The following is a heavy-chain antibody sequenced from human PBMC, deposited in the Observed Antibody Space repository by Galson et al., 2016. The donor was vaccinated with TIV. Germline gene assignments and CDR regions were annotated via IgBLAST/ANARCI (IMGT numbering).Heavy chain of an antibody. D-gene: IGHD2-2*02. Sequence: SLRLSCAPSGFTFSSYAMNWVRQAPGKGLEWVSAISGSGDNTFYAGPVKGRFTISRDTSKNTLYLQMSSLRAEDTALYYCAKGKGSSCYSGADYWGQGTLVTVSS. CDR2: ISGSGDNT. V-gene: IGHV3-23*01. CDR3: AKGKGSSCYSGADY. J-gene: IGHJ4*02. CDR1: GFTFSSYA.